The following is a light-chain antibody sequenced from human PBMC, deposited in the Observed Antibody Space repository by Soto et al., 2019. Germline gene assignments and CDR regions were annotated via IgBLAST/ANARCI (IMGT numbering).Light chain of an antibody. J-gene: IGKJ5*01. V-gene: IGKV1-12*01. CDR3: QQANTFPIT. Sequence: DIQLTQSPSSVSASVGDRVTITCRASQDVNGWLAWYQQKPGIAPKLLIFSAFILQGGVPSRFSGSGSGTDFTLTISSLQPEDFATYYCQQANTFPITFGQGTRLEI. CDR1: QDVNGW. CDR2: SAF.